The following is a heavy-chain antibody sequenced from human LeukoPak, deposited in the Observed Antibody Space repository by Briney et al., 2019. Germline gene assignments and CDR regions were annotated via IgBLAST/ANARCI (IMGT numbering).Heavy chain of an antibody. J-gene: IGHJ6*02. CDR2: IIGRGGTT. CDR1: GFVFRCYA. CDR3: AKSEENYYFYGMDV. V-gene: IGHV3-23*01. Sequence: GGSLRLSCTAPGFVFRCYAINWVRQGPGKGLEWGAIIIGRGGTTYYADSVKGRFTISRDNSKNTLYLQMNSLRAEDTAVYYCAKSEENYYFYGMDVWGQGTTVTVSS.